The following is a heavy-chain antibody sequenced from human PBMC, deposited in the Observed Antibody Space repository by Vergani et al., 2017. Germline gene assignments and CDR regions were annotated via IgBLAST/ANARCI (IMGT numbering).Heavy chain of an antibody. Sequence: QVQLVESGGGLVKPGGSLRLSCAASGFTFSDYYMSWIRQAPGKGLEWVSYISSSGSTIYYADSVKGRFTISRDNAKHSLYLQMNSLRADDTAVYYCARPPHVWRIEYYFDYWGQGTLVTVSS. CDR2: ISSSGSTI. D-gene: IGHD3-16*01. CDR3: ARPPHVWRIEYYFDY. CDR1: GFTFSDYY. V-gene: IGHV3-11*01. J-gene: IGHJ4*02.